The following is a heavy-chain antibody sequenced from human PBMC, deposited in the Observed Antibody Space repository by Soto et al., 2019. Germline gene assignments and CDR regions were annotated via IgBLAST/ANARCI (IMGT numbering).Heavy chain of an antibody. V-gene: IGHV4-30-4*01. CDR3: ARDNDYGGNPSFDY. CDR2: IYYSGST. D-gene: IGHD4-17*01. CDR1: GGYIRSGDYY. J-gene: IGHJ4*02. Sequence: PSETLSLTCTVSGGYIRSGDYYWSWIHQPPGKGLEWIGYIYYSGSTYYNPSLKSRVTISVDTSKNQFSLKLSSVTAADTAVYYCARDNDYGGNPSFDYWGQGTLVTVSS.